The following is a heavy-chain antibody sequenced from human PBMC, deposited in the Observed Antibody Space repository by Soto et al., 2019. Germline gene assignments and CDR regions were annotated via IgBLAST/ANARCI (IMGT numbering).Heavy chain of an antibody. J-gene: IGHJ4*02. CDR3: AISTAAGTGSSFGY. D-gene: IGHD6-13*01. Sequence: QVQLVQSGAEAKKPGASVKVSCKASGYTFSSYAMHWVRQAPGQRLEWMGWIDAGNGNTKYSQKFQGRVTITRDTSASKAYMELSSLRSEDTALYYCAISTAAGTGSSFGYWGQGTLVTVSS. CDR2: IDAGNGNT. V-gene: IGHV1-3*01. CDR1: GYTFSSYA.